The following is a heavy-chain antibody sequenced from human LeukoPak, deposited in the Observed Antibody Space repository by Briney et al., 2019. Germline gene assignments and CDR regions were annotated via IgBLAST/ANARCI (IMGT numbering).Heavy chain of an antibody. CDR3: ARERCSSTSCYASPLEY. CDR2: IIPIFGTA. J-gene: IGHJ4*02. D-gene: IGHD2-2*01. Sequence: SVKVSCKASGGTFSSYAISWVRQAPGQGLEWMGGIIPIFGTANYAQKFQGRVTITTDESTSTAYMELSSLRSEDTAVYYCARERCSSTSCYASPLEYWGQGTLVTVSS. CDR1: GGTFSSYA. V-gene: IGHV1-69*05.